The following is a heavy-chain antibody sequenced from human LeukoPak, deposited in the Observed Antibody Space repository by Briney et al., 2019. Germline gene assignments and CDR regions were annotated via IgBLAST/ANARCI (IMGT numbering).Heavy chain of an antibody. CDR3: AKETSLGYCTNGVCGDDAFDI. CDR2: INSDGSST. J-gene: IGHJ3*02. D-gene: IGHD2-8*01. Sequence: PGGSLRLSCAASGFTFSNYWMHWVRQAPGKGLVWVSRINSDGSSTSYADSVKGRFTISRDNAKNTLYLEMNSLRTEDTALYYCAKETSLGYCTNGVCGDDAFDIWGQGTMVTVSS. V-gene: IGHV3-74*01. CDR1: GFTFSNYW.